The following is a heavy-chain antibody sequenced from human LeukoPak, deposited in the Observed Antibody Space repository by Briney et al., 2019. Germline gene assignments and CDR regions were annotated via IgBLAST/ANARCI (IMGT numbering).Heavy chain of an antibody. CDR3: VRYRREGLYYFDY. J-gene: IGHJ4*02. Sequence: GGSLRLSCAAFGFTFSSNSMNWVRQAPGKGLEWVSYISSTSSYIYYADSVKGRFTISRDNAKNSLYLQMNSLTAEDTAVYYCVRYRREGLYYFDYWGQGTLVTVSS. CDR1: GFTFSSNS. CDR2: ISSTSSYI. V-gene: IGHV3-21*01.